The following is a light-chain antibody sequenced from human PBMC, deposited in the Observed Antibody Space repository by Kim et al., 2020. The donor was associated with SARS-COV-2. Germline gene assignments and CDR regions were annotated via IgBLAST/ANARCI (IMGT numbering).Light chain of an antibody. CDR1: SSDDVGYNY. CDR3: CSSSAGTKRV. Sequence: IAISCTATSSDDVGYNYVACYQQHPGKAPNHMMNDEGNRPSEVSNRCSGTNTGSTAALMTICIQEDDEEAYYCCSSSAGTKRVFGGGTQVTVL. J-gene: IGLJ3*02. V-gene: IGLV2-14*04. CDR2: DEG.